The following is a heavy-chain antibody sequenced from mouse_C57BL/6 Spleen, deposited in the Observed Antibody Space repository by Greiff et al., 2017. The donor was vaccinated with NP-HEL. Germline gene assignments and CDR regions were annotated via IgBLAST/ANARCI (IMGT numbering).Heavy chain of an antibody. J-gene: IGHJ1*03. D-gene: IGHD1-1*01. V-gene: IGHV1-39*01. CDR3: ARDNYYGSSCYWYFDV. CDR1: GYSFTDYY. Sequence: VQLQQSGPELVKPGASVKISCKASGYSFTDYYMNWVKQSNGKSLEWIGVINPNYGTTSYNQKFKGKATLTVDQSSSTAYMQLNSLTSEDSAVYYCARDNYYGSSCYWYFDVWGTGTTVTVSS. CDR2: INPNYGTT.